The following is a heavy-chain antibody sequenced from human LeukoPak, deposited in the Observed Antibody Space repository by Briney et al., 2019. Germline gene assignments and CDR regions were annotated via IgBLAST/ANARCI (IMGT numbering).Heavy chain of an antibody. Sequence: ASVKVSCKASGYTFTGYYMHWVRQAPGQGLEWMGWINPNSGGTNYAQKFQGRVTMTRDTSISTAYMELSRLRSGDTAVYYCVRFGSNWGFRYFDLWGRGTLVTVSS. CDR3: VRFGSNWGFRYFDL. CDR2: INPNSGGT. CDR1: GYTFTGYY. D-gene: IGHD7-27*01. V-gene: IGHV1-2*02. J-gene: IGHJ2*01.